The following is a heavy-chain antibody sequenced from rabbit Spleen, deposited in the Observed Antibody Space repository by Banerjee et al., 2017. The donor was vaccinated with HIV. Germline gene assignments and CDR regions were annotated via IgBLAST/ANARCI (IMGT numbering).Heavy chain of an antibody. D-gene: IGHD4-2*01. V-gene: IGHV1S45*01. J-gene: IGHJ4*01. CDR2: IYAGSSDST. Sequence: QEQLVESGGGLVRPEGSLKLSCTASGFDFSSNYYMCWVRQAPGKGLEWIACIYAGSSDSTYYASWATGRFTISKTSSTTVTLQMTSLTAADTATYFCARTEYAGTAYPLNLWGQGTLVTVS. CDR3: ARTEYAGTAYPLNL. CDR1: GFDFSSNYY.